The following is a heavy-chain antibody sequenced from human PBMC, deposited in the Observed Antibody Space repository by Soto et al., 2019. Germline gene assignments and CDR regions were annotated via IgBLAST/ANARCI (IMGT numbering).Heavy chain of an antibody. J-gene: IGHJ4*02. CDR1: NGSISSRSSY. Sequence: QLQLQESGSGLVKPSETLSLTCSVSNGSISSRSSYWGWIRQTPGKGLEWIGSIYYIGNTYYNPSLKSRVAISIDTSKTQFSLKMNSVTAADTAVYFCGGQVYGAKGYYFANWGQGALVTVSS. CDR3: GGQVYGAKGYYFAN. D-gene: IGHD4-17*01. CDR2: IYYIGNT. V-gene: IGHV4-39*01.